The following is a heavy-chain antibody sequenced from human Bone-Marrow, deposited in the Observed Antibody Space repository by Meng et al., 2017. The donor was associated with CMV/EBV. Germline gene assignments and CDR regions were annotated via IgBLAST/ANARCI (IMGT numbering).Heavy chain of an antibody. CDR1: GFTFSSYS. D-gene: IGHD2-2*02. CDR3: ARDLVVVPAAIRGEGPPYYYYGMDV. V-gene: IGHV3-21*01. J-gene: IGHJ6*02. CDR2: ISSSSSYI. Sequence: GVLKISCAASGFTFSSYSMNWVRQAPGKGLEWVSSISSSSSYIYYADSVKGRFTIPRDNAKNSLYLQMNSMRAEDTAVYYCARDLVVVPAAIRGEGPPYYYYGMDVWGQGTTVTVSS.